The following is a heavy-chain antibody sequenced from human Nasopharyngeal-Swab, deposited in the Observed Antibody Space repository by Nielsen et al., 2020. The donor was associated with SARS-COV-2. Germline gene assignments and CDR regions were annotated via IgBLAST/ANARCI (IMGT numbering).Heavy chain of an antibody. Sequence: ASVKVSCKVSGYTLTELSMHWVRQAPGKGLEWMGGFDPEDGETIYAQKFQGRVTMTRDTSMSTAYMELTSLRSDDTAVYYCARRRSGSDQGSYWYFDLWGRGTLVTVSS. CDR2: FDPEDGET. D-gene: IGHD1-26*01. CDR3: ARRRSGSDQGSYWYFDL. V-gene: IGHV1-24*01. CDR1: GYTLTELS. J-gene: IGHJ2*01.